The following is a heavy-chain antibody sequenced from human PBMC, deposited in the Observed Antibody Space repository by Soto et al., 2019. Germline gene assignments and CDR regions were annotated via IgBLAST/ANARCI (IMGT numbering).Heavy chain of an antibody. J-gene: IGHJ4*02. V-gene: IGHV3-11*05. CDR1: GFTFSDYY. CDR2: ISSSSSYT. CDR3: ARDHHRYSGYDYVDY. D-gene: IGHD5-12*01. Sequence: QVQLVESGGGLVKPGGSLRLSCAASGFTFSDYYMSWIRQAPGKGLEWVSYISSSSSYTNYADSVKGLFTISRDNAKNSLYLQMNSLRAEETDVYYCARDHHRYSGYDYVDYWGQGTLVTVSS.